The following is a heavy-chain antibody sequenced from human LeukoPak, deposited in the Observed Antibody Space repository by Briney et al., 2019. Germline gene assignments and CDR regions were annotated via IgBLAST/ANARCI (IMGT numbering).Heavy chain of an antibody. Sequence: GGSLRLSCAASGSTFSNYAMTWVRLAPGKGLEWVSAITGNTANTYYADSVKGRFTISRDNSKNTVYLQMNSLKTEDTAVYYCTRGRDLRFCLDVWGQGTTVTVSS. D-gene: IGHD3-3*01. CDR2: ITGNTANT. J-gene: IGHJ6*02. V-gene: IGHV3-23*01. CDR3: TRGRDLRFCLDV. CDR1: GSTFSNYA.